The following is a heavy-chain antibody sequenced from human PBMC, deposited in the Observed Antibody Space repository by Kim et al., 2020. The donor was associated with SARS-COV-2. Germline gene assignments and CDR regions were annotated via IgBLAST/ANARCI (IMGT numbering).Heavy chain of an antibody. J-gene: IGHJ3*02. CDR3: ARGDTIFGVVINAFDI. V-gene: IGHV4-31*02. D-gene: IGHD3-3*01. Sequence: SLKSRVTRSEDTSKNQFSLKLSSVTAADTAVYYCARGDTIFGVVINAFDIWGQGTMVTVSS.